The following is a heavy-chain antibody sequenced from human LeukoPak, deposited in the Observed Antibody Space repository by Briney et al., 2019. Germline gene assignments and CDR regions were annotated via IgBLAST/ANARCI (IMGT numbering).Heavy chain of an antibody. V-gene: IGHV3-30*02. CDR3: SNGRTSSGTLQHDY. CDR2: LRYDGSNK. J-gene: IGHJ4*02. CDR1: GFTFSSYG. Sequence: GGSLRLSCAASGFTFSSYGMHWVRQAPGKGLEWVAFLRYDGSNKYYADSVKGRFTISRDNSKNTLYLQMNSLRAEDTALYYCSNGRTSSGTLQHDYWGQGTLVTVSS. D-gene: IGHD6-19*01.